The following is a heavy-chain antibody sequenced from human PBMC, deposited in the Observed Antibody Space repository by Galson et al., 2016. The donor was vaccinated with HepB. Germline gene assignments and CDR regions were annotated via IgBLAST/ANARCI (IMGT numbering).Heavy chain of an antibody. J-gene: IGHJ3*02. D-gene: IGHD3-22*01. Sequence: SLRLSCAASGFTFSSYSMNWVRQAPGKGLEWVSSISSSSGYIYYADSVKGRFNISRDNAKNSLYLQMNSLRAEDPAVYYCARYLESYDSSGYAFAIWGQGTMVTVSS. CDR2: ISSSSGYI. V-gene: IGHV3-21*01. CDR1: GFTFSSYS. CDR3: ARYLESYDSSGYAFAI.